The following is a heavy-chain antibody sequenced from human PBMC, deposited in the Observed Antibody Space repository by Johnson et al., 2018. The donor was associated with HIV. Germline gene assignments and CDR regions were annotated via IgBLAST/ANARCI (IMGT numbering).Heavy chain of an antibody. Sequence: QVQLVESGGGVVQPGRSLRLSCAASGFTFSSYAMHWVRQAPGKGLEWVAVISYDGSNKYYADSVKGRFTISRDNSKNTMYLQMNSLRAEDTAVYYCAKSPGKDHGGNSGGIDIWGQGTMVTVS. D-gene: IGHD4-23*01. V-gene: IGHV3-30*18. CDR3: AKSPGKDHGGNSGGIDI. CDR2: ISYDGSNK. J-gene: IGHJ3*02. CDR1: GFTFSSYA.